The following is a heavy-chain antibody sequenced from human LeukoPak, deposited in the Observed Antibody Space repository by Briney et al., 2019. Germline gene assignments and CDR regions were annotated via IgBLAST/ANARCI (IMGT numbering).Heavy chain of an antibody. V-gene: IGHV5-51*01. D-gene: IGHD5-18*01. Sequence: GESLKISCKGSGYIFTTYWIGWVRQMPGKGLEWMGIIYPGDSDTRYSPSFQGQVTISADKSISTAYLQWSSLKTSDTAIYYCARRGYNSGLRGYFQHWGQGTLVTVSS. CDR3: ARRGYNSGLRGYFQH. CDR1: GYIFTTYW. J-gene: IGHJ1*01. CDR2: IYPGDSDT.